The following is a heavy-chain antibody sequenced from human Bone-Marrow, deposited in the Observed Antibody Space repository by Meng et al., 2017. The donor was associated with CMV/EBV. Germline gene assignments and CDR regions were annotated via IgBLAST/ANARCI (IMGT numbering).Heavy chain of an antibody. CDR1: GGTFSSYA. J-gene: IGHJ5*02. V-gene: IGHV1-69*10. CDR2: IIPILGIA. D-gene: IGHD2-2*01. CDR3: ARDGCSSTSCYYTSYNWFDP. Sequence: SVKVSCKASGGTFSSYAISWVRQAPGQGLEWMGGIIPILGIANYAQKFQGRVTITTDESTSTAYMELSSLRSEDTAVYYCARDGCSSTSCYYTSYNWFDPWGQGTLVTVSS.